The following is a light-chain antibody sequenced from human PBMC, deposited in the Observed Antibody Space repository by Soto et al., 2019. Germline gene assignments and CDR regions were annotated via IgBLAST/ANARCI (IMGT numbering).Light chain of an antibody. CDR2: EVS. CDR3: SSYTTISTLEV. Sequence: QSALTQPASVSGSPGQSITISCTGTSSDVGGYNYVSWYQQHPGKAPKLMIYEVSNRPSGVSNRFSGSKSGNTASLTISRLQAEDEADYYCSSYTTISTLEVFGGGTKVTVL. CDR1: SSDVGGYNY. J-gene: IGLJ3*02. V-gene: IGLV2-14*01.